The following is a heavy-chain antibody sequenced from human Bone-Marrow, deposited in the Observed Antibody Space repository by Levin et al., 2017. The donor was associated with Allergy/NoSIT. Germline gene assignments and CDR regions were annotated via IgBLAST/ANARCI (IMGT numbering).Heavy chain of an antibody. D-gene: IGHD1-26*01. Sequence: PGGSLRLSCAASGFKFSSYWMSWVRQAPGKGPEWVANIQKDGSQQLYLDSVKGRFTISRDNAKNSVYLQMNSLRAEDTAIYFCVSGSGTFGIDDWGRGTLVTVSS. CDR2: IQKDGSQQ. CDR1: GFKFSSYW. CDR3: VSGSGTFGIDD. J-gene: IGHJ4*02. V-gene: IGHV3-7*03.